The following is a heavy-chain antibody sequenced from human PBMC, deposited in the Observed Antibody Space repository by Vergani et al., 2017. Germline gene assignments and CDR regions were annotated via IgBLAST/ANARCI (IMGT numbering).Heavy chain of an antibody. CDR3: ASNPRLGGYVVDS. CDR2: IHRSRST. Sequence: QVQLQQWGPGLVTPSGTLSLTCAVYGGSISSDNWWNWVRQAPGKGLQWIGEIHRSRSTNYNPSLSRRVTISLDKSKKQFSLQLTSVTAADAAVYFCASNPRLGGYVVDSWGQGTLVTVSS. D-gene: IGHD3-16*01. CDR1: GGSISSDNW. J-gene: IGHJ4*02. V-gene: IGHV4-4*02.